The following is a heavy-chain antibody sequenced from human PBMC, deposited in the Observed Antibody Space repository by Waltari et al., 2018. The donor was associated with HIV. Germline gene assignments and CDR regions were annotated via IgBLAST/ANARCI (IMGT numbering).Heavy chain of an antibody. V-gene: IGHV4-4*02. Sequence: QVQLQESGPGLVKPSGTLSLTCAVSGGSISSSNWWSWVRQPPGKGLEWIGEIYHSGSTNYNPSLKSRVTISVDKSKNQFSLKLSSVTAADTAVYYCTSRTDNYYDSSGYPYWGQGTLVTVSS. CDR2: IYHSGST. D-gene: IGHD3-22*01. J-gene: IGHJ4*02. CDR3: TSRTDNYYDSSGYPY. CDR1: GGSISSSNW.